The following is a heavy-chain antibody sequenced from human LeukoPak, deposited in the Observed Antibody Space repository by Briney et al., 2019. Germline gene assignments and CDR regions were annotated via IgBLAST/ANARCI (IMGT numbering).Heavy chain of an antibody. CDR3: AREGVVVVPAAKDNYYYYGMDV. V-gene: IGHV1-69*04. Sequence: SVKVSCTASGGTFSSYAISWVRQAPGQGLEWMGRIIPILGIANYAQKFQGRVTITADKSTSTAYMELSSLRSEDTAVYYCAREGVVVVPAAKDNYYYYGMDVWGQGTTVTVSS. CDR2: IIPILGIA. CDR1: GGTFSSYA. D-gene: IGHD2-2*01. J-gene: IGHJ6*02.